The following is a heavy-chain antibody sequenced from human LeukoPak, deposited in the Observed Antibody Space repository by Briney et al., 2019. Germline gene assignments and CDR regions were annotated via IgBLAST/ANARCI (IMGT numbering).Heavy chain of an antibody. D-gene: IGHD6-19*01. CDR1: GFTFSSYA. CDR3: AKGNSGWYDY. CDR2: ISGSGGST. V-gene: IGHV3-23*01. Sequence: GGSLRLSCAASGFTFSSYAMSWVRQAPGKGPEWVSRISGSGGSTYYADSVKGRFTISRDNSKNTLYMQMSSLRAEDTAVYYCAKGNSGWYDYWGQGTLVTVSS. J-gene: IGHJ4*02.